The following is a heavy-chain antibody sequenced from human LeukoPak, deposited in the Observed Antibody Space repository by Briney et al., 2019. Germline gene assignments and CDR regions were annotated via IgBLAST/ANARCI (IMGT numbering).Heavy chain of an antibody. V-gene: IGHV3-21*01. CDR2: ITGSSDYI. Sequence: PGGSLRLSCAASGFIFSRYSVNWVRQAPGKGLEWVSCITGSSDYIFYADSVRGRFTISRDNAKNSLFLQMNSLRAEDTAVYYCAKFKGHYGDSEYYFDSWGQGTLVTVSS. D-gene: IGHD3-10*01. CDR1: GFIFSRYS. J-gene: IGHJ4*02. CDR3: AKFKGHYGDSEYYFDS.